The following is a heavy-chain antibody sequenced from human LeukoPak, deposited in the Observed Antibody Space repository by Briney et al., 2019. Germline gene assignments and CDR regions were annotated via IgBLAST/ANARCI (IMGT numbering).Heavy chain of an antibody. J-gene: IGHJ4*02. Sequence: ASVKVSCKASGYTFTDYYIQWVRQAPGQGLEWMGWINPNSGGTNYAQKFQGRVTMTRDTSISTAYMELSRLRSDDTAVYYCARDMVSVYRSPSVSDGYNFGYWGQGTLVTVSS. V-gene: IGHV1-2*02. CDR3: ARDMVSVYRSPSVSDGYNFGY. CDR2: INPNSGGT. D-gene: IGHD5-24*01. CDR1: GYTFTDYY.